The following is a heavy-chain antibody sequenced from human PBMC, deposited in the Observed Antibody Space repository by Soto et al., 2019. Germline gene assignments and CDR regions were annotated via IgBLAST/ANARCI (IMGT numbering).Heavy chain of an antibody. V-gene: IGHV3-33*01. J-gene: IGHJ4*02. CDR3: ARESASVGSQVFDY. CDR2: IWYDGSNK. Sequence: QVQLVESGGGVVQPGRSLRLSCAVSGFTFSSYGMLWVHQAPGKGLEWVAVIWYDGSNKDYADSVKGRFTISRDNSKNTLYLQMNSLRVEDTAVYYCARESASVGSQVFDYWGQGTLVTVAS. D-gene: IGHD1-26*01. CDR1: GFTFSSYG.